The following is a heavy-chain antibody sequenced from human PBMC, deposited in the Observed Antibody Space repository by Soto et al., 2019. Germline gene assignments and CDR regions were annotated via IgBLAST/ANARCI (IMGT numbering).Heavy chain of an antibody. Sequence: RSETLSLTCTVSGGSISSYYWSWIRQPPGKGLEWIGYIYYSGSTNYNPSLKSRVTISVDTSKNQFSLKLSSVTAADTAVYYCARVIEYCSSTSCRQEEYYMDVWGKGTTVTVSS. CDR3: ARVIEYCSSTSCRQEEYYMDV. CDR1: GGSISSYY. V-gene: IGHV4-59*01. CDR2: IYYSGST. J-gene: IGHJ6*03. D-gene: IGHD2-2*01.